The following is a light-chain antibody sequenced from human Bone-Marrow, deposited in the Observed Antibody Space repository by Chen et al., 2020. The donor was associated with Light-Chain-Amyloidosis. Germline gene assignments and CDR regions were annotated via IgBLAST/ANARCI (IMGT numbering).Light chain of an antibody. J-gene: IGLJ3*02. CDR3: MIGHSSAWV. CDR1: SGINVGTYR. CDR2: YKSDSDK. Sequence: QAVLTQPSSLSASPGASASLTCTLRSGINVGTYRIYWYQQKPVSPPQYLLRYKSDSDKQQGSGVPSRFSGSKDASANAGILLISGLQSEDEAYYYCMIGHSSAWVFGGGTKLTVL. V-gene: IGLV5-45*02.